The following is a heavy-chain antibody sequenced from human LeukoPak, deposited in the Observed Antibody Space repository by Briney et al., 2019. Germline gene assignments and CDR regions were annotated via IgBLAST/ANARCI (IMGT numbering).Heavy chain of an antibody. Sequence: SETLSLTCTVSGGSISSYYWSWIRQPAGKGLEWIGRIYTSGSTNYNPSLKSRVTISVDTSKNQFSLKLSSVTAADTAVYYCARGWEYQLLLGGWFDPWGQGTLVTVSS. CDR2: IYTSGST. V-gene: IGHV4-4*07. CDR1: GGSISSYY. D-gene: IGHD2-2*01. CDR3: ARGWEYQLLLGGWFDP. J-gene: IGHJ5*02.